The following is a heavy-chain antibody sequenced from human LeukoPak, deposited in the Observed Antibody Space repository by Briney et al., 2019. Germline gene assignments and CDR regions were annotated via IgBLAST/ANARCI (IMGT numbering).Heavy chain of an antibody. D-gene: IGHD2-15*01. CDR3: ARGPLGYCSTGSCAFDV. J-gene: IGHJ3*01. Sequence: PGGSLRLSCAVSGFTFSGYWMSWVRQAPGEGPEWVANIKQDGSEEYYVDSVKGRFTISRDNAMESLYLQMNSLRAEDTAVYYCARGPLGYCSTGSCAFDVWGQGTMVIVSS. CDR1: GFTFSGYW. CDR2: IKQDGSEE. V-gene: IGHV3-7*01.